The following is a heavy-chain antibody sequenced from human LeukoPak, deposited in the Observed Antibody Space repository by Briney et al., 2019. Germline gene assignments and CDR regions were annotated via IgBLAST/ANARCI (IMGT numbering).Heavy chain of an antibody. J-gene: IGHJ4*02. D-gene: IGHD2-2*01. CDR1: GFTFSSYA. Sequence: GGSLRLSCAASGFTFSSYAMSWVRQAPGKGLEWVSAISGSGGSTYYADSVKGRLTISRDNSKNTLYLQMNSLRAEDAAVYYCAKDSEVVPAAQFDYWGQGTLVTVSS. CDR2: ISGSGGST. V-gene: IGHV3-23*01. CDR3: AKDSEVVPAAQFDY.